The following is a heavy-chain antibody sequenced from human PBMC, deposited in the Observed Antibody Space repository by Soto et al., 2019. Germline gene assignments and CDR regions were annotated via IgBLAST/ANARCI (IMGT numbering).Heavy chain of an antibody. V-gene: IGHV1-69*06. CDR1: GGTFSSYA. Sequence: SVKVSCKASGGTFSSYAISWVRQAPGQGLEWMGGIIPIFGTANYAQKFQGRVTITADKSTSTAYMELSSLRSEDTAVYYCAIGTNYDILTGYNYYGMDVWGQGTTVTVYS. D-gene: IGHD3-9*01. CDR2: IIPIFGTA. CDR3: AIGTNYDILTGYNYYGMDV. J-gene: IGHJ6*02.